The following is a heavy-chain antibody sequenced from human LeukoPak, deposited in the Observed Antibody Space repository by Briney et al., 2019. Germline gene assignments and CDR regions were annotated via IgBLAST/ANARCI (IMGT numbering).Heavy chain of an antibody. CDR2: IYTGGGT. V-gene: IGHV4-4*09. J-gene: IGHJ4*02. D-gene: IGHD6-19*01. CDR1: GGSISTYY. Sequence: PSETLSLTCTVSGGSISTYYWTWIRQPPGKGLEWIGYIYTGGGTNYNPSLKSRGTISVDTSKNQFSLRLTSVPAADTAVYYCARVFQQWLVHLDYWGQGTLVTVSS. CDR3: ARVFQQWLVHLDY.